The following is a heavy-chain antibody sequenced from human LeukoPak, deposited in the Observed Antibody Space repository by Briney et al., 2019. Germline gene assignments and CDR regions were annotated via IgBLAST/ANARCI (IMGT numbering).Heavy chain of an antibody. CDR3: ASLPGGRWFDP. J-gene: IGHJ5*02. Sequence: SETLSLTCTVSDGAIAGYSWSWIRQPPGKGLEWIGRIYTSGSTNYNPSLKSRVTISVDTSKNQFSLKLSSVTAADTAVYYCASLPGGRWFDPWGQGTLVTVSS. CDR1: DGAIAGYS. V-gene: IGHV4-4*08. CDR2: IYTSGST. D-gene: IGHD3-16*01.